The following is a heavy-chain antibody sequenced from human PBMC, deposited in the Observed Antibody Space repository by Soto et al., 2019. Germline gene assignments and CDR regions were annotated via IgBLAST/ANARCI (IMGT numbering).Heavy chain of an antibody. J-gene: IGHJ4*02. Sequence: SETLSLTCSVSGGSLSSHYWTWIRQPPGKGLEWIGYIYYSGSTNYNPSLKSRVPMSADTSRNQISLRLTSVTAADTAVYYCTRSLWEVDVNDYWGQGTLVTVSS. CDR2: IYYSGST. CDR3: TRSLWEVDVNDY. V-gene: IGHV4-59*08. CDR1: GGSLSSHY. D-gene: IGHD3-16*02.